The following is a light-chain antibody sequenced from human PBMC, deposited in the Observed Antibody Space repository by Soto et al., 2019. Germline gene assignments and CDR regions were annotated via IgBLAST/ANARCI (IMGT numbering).Light chain of an antibody. CDR1: QSIRSW. Sequence: DIQMTKSPSTQSASVGDRVTITCQASQSIRSWLAWYQQKPGKAPKLLIYDASSLESGVPSRFSGSGSGTEFTLTIGSLQPDDFATYYCQQHNSYSRTVGQGTKVDIK. J-gene: IGKJ1*01. CDR3: QQHNSYSRT. V-gene: IGKV1-5*01. CDR2: DAS.